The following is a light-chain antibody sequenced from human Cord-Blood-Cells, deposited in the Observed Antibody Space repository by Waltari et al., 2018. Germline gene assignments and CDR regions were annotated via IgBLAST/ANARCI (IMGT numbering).Light chain of an antibody. Sequence: DIVMTQYPISLPVTPGEPASISCRSSQSHRHSNVYNYLDWYLQKPGQSPQLLIYLGSNRASGVPDRFSGSGSGTDFTLKISRVEAEDVGVYYCMQALQTPLTFGGGTKVEIK. CDR3: MQALQTPLT. CDR1: QSHRHSNVYNY. V-gene: IGKV2-28*01. CDR2: LGS. J-gene: IGKJ4*01.